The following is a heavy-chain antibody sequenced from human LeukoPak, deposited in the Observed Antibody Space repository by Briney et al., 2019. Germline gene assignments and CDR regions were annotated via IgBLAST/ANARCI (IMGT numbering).Heavy chain of an antibody. Sequence: PSETLSLTCTVSGGSISRYYWSWIRQPPGKGLEWIGYIYYSGSTEYNPSLKSRVTISVDTSKNQFSLKLSSVTAADTAVYYCARSDAVAGTGYGMDVWGQGTTVTVSS. D-gene: IGHD6-19*01. V-gene: IGHV4-59*01. CDR2: IYYSGST. CDR3: ARSDAVAGTGYGMDV. CDR1: GGSISRYY. J-gene: IGHJ6*02.